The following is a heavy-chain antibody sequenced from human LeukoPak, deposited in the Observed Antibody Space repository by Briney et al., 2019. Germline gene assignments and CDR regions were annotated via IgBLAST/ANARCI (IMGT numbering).Heavy chain of an antibody. CDR3: ARQSSGRYSGPFDY. V-gene: IGHV3-7*01. J-gene: IGHJ4*02. CDR1: GFTLSRHP. D-gene: IGHD1-26*01. Sequence: GGSLRLSCAASGFTLSRHPIFWVRQAPGRGLEWVASIKQDGSEKYYVDSVKGRFTISRDNAKNSLYLQMNSLRAEDTAVYYCARQSSGRYSGPFDYWGLGTLVTVSS. CDR2: IKQDGSEK.